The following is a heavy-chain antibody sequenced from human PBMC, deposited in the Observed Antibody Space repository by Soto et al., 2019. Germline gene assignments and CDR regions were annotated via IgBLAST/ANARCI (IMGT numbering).Heavy chain of an antibody. J-gene: IGHJ4*02. CDR3: VRVFDTYYFDL. CDR2: IWPDGSKK. CDR1: GFTFSTYG. D-gene: IGHD3-3*01. Sequence: QVQLVESGGGVVQPGRSLRLSCAASGFTFSTYGMHWVRQAPGKGLEWVALIWPDGSKKYHADSVKGRFTISRDNSKNTLSLQMNSLRVEDTAVYHCVRVFDTYYFDLWGQGTLVIVSS. V-gene: IGHV3-33*01.